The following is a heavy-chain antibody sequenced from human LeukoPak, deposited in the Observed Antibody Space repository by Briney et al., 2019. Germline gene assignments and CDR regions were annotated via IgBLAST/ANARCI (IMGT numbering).Heavy chain of an antibody. V-gene: IGHV3-48*03. CDR3: TSGGDRWELPII. CDR2: ISSGGRTK. J-gene: IGHJ3*02. D-gene: IGHD1-26*01. Sequence: PGRTLSLSRAVSRFTFSNYEIRWVRQAPGKGLEWVSYISSGGRTKYYADSVRGRLTTSRDNAKSSLSLQMDSLRAEDTAVYYCTSGGDRWELPIIWGRGTMVIVSS. CDR1: RFTFSNYE.